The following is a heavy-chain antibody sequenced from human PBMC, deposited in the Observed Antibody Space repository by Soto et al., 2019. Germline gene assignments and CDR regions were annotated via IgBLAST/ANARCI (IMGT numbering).Heavy chain of an antibody. J-gene: IGHJ4*02. V-gene: IGHV3-23*01. CDR2: VGPSGAST. D-gene: IGHD3-22*01. CDR1: GIMFGEYG. CDR3: ARSYYYDSTGYYRTFDY. Sequence: GESLKISSSASGIMFGEYGMIWVRLAPGKGLEWVSVVGPSGASTFYADSVRGRFTISRDNSENTLYLQMNSLRAADTALYFCARSYYYDSTGYYRTFDYWGPGTLVTVSS.